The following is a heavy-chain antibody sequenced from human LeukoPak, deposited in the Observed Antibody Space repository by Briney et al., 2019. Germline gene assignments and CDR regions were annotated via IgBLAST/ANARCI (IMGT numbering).Heavy chain of an antibody. CDR3: ARLETNYGGNSGIDY. V-gene: IGHV3-21*01. D-gene: IGHD4-23*01. CDR1: GFTFSSYA. Sequence: GGSLRLSCAASGFTFSSYAMHWVRQAPGKGLEWVSSISSSSYIYYADSVKGRFTISRDNAKNSLYLQMNSLRAEDTAVYYCARLETNYGGNSGIDYWGQGTLATVSS. CDR2: ISSSSYI. J-gene: IGHJ4*02.